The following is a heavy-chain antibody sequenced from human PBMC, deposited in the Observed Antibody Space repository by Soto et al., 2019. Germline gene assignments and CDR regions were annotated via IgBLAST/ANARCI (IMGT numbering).Heavy chain of an antibody. V-gene: IGHV3-48*02. CDR2: ISSSSSTI. D-gene: IGHD5-18*01. Sequence: EVQLVESGGVMVQPGGSLRLSCAASGFTFSTYNMNWVRQAPGKGLEWVSYISSSSSTIYYADSVKGRFTISRDNAKNSLYLQITSLRDEDTAVYYCARPRGYSYVLPDYWGQGTLVTVSS. CDR1: GFTFSTYN. CDR3: ARPRGYSYVLPDY. J-gene: IGHJ4*02.